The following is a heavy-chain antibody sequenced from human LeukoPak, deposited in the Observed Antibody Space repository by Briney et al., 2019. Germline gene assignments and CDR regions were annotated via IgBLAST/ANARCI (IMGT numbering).Heavy chain of an antibody. D-gene: IGHD5-18*01. Sequence: SGTLSLTCAVSGGSISSNKWWSWVRQPPGKGLEWIGEIYHSGSTNYNPSLKSRVTISVDKSKNQFFLKLSSVTAADTAVYYCARDRGGYTYSHDYWGQGTLVTVSS. CDR1: GGSISSNKW. CDR3: ARDRGGYTYSHDY. V-gene: IGHV4-4*02. CDR2: IYHSGST. J-gene: IGHJ4*02.